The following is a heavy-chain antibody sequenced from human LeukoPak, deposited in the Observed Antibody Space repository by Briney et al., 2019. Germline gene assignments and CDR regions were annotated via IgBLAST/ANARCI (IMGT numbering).Heavy chain of an antibody. CDR2: INGDGKDT. V-gene: IGHV3-74*01. D-gene: IGHD2-2*01. J-gene: IGHJ4*02. CDR3: AIGSSSGWPDYFDH. CDR1: GFTLSAYW. Sequence: GGSLRLTCAASGFTLSAYWMHWVRQVPGKGLLWVSRINGDGKDTPYADFVKGRFTISRDNAKNMVYLQMNSLRVEDTGVYYCAIGSSSGWPDYFDHWGQGALVTVSS.